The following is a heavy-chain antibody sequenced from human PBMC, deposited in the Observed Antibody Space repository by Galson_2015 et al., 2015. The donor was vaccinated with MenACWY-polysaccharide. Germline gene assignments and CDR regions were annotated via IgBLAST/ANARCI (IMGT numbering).Heavy chain of an antibody. D-gene: IGHD1-26*01. V-gene: IGHV3-48*02. CDR2: INGGSSTI. J-gene: IGHJ4*02. Sequence: SLRLSCAASGFTCSTYSMTWVRQAPGKGLEWVSYINGGSSTIYYADSVKGRFTISRDNAKNSLYLQMNSLRDDDTAVYYCARDSGRTGSLDYWGRGTLVTVSS. CDR3: ARDSGRTGSLDY. CDR1: GFTCSTYS.